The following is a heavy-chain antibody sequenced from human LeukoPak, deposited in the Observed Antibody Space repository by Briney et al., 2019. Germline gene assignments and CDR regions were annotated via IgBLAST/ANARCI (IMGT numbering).Heavy chain of an antibody. V-gene: IGHV1-18*01. CDR2: ISAYNGNT. CDR1: GYTFTNND. J-gene: IGHJ3*02. D-gene: IGHD2-15*01. CDR3: ARLRVVVATNDAFDI. Sequence: ASVKVSCKSSGYTFTNNDIHWVRQATGQGLEWMGWISAYNGNTNYAQKLQGRVTMTTDTSTSTAYMELRSLRSDDTAVYYCARLRVVVATNDAFDIWGQGTMVTVSS.